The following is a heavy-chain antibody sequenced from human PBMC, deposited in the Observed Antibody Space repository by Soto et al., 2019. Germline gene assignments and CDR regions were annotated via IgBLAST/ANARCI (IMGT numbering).Heavy chain of an antibody. CDR2: IYYSGIT. J-gene: IGHJ6*02. D-gene: IGHD6-6*01. V-gene: IGHV4-59*12. Sequence: SETLSLTCTVSGGSISSYYWSWIRQPPGKGLEWIGYIYYSGITYYNPSLKSRVTISLDTSKNQFSLKLSSVTAADTAVYYCARGSSIAGLYYGMDVWGQGTTVTVS. CDR1: GGSISSYY. CDR3: ARGSSIAGLYYGMDV.